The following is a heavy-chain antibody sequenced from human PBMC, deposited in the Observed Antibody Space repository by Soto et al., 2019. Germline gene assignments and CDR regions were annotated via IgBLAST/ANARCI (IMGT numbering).Heavy chain of an antibody. V-gene: IGHV1-69*13. CDR2: IIPIFGTA. CDR1: GGTFSSYA. D-gene: IGHD3-10*01. J-gene: IGHJ6*02. CDR3: ARASYYYGSGSYIYYYYGMDV. Sequence: ASVKVSYKASGGTFSSYAISCVRQAPGQGLEWMGGIIPIFGTANYAQKFQGRVTITADESTSTAYMELSSLRSEDTAVYYCARASYYYGSGSYIYYYYGMDVWGQGTTVTVSS.